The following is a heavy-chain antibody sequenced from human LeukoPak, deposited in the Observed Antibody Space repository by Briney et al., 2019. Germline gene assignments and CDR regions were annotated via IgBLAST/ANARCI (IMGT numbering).Heavy chain of an antibody. V-gene: IGHV3-11*06. Sequence: GGSLRLSCAASGFTFSDYYMSWIRQAPGKGLEWVSYISSSSSYTNYADSVKGRFTNSRDNAKNSLYLQMNSLRAEDTAVYYCARDRGSGSYYFDYWGQGTLVTVSS. J-gene: IGHJ4*02. CDR3: ARDRGSGSYYFDY. CDR2: ISSSSSYT. CDR1: GFTFSDYY. D-gene: IGHD1-26*01.